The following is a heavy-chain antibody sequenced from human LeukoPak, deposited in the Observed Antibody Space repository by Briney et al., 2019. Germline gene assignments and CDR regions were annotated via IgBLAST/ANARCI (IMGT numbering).Heavy chain of an antibody. CDR2: INHSGST. Sequence: PSETLSLTCAVYGGSFSGYYWSWIRQPPGKGLEWIGEINHSGSTNYNPSLKSRVTISVDTSKNQSSLKLSSVTAADTAVYYCASWLEYFDYWGQGTLVTVSS. V-gene: IGHV4-34*01. J-gene: IGHJ4*02. CDR3: ASWLEYFDY. D-gene: IGHD3-22*01. CDR1: GGSFSGYY.